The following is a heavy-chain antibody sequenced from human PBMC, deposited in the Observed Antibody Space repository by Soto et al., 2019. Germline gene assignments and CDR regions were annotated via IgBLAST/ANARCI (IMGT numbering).Heavy chain of an antibody. CDR1: GYTFTSHG. D-gene: IGHD2-2*01. Sequence: QVQLVQSGGEVKKPGASVKVSCKASGYTFTSHGMSWVRQAPGQGLEWMGWISVYNGNTNYAQRFQGRVTLTTDRSTNTADMELRSLTSDDKAVYYCARDRPVPPAPANNWFDPWGQGTLVTVSS. V-gene: IGHV1-18*01. J-gene: IGHJ5*02. CDR2: ISVYNGNT. CDR3: ARDRPVPPAPANNWFDP.